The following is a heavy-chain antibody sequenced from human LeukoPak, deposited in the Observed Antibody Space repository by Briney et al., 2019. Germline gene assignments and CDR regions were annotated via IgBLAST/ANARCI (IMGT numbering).Heavy chain of an antibody. CDR2: ISYDGSNK. J-gene: IGHJ4*02. CDR3: AREDSYGYKCFDY. D-gene: IGHD5-18*01. Sequence: PGGSLRLSCAASGFTFSSYGMHWVRQAPGKGLEWVAVISYDGSNKYYADFVKGRFTISRDNSKNTLYLQMNSLRAEDTAVYYCAREDSYGYKCFDYWGQGTLVTVSS. CDR1: GFTFSSYG. V-gene: IGHV3-30*03.